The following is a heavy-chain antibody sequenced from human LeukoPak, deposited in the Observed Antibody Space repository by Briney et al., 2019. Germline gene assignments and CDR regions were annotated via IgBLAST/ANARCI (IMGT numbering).Heavy chain of an antibody. CDR2: IYYSGST. D-gene: IGHD3-22*01. CDR1: GGSISSSSYY. CDR3: ASVYYYDSSGYYSYPLYFDY. V-gene: IGHV4-39*01. J-gene: IGHJ4*02. Sequence: SETLSLTCTVSGGSISSSSYYWGWIRQPPGKGLEWIGSIYYSGSTYYNPSLKSRVTISVDTSKNQFSLKLSSVTAADTAVYYCASVYYYDSSGYYSYPLYFDYWGQGTLVTVSS.